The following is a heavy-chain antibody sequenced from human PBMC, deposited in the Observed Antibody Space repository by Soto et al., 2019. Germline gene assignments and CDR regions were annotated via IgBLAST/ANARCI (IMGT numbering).Heavy chain of an antibody. CDR3: ARHRGSSWLYDY. CDR2: IYYSGST. J-gene: IGHJ4*02. V-gene: IGHV4-59*08. CDR1: GGSISSYY. Sequence: QVQLQESGPGLVKPSETLSLTCTVSGGSISSYYWRWIRQPPGKGLEWIGYIYYSGSTNYNPSLKSRVTISVDTSKNQFSLKLSSVTAADTAVYYCARHRGSSWLYDYWGQGTLVTVSS. D-gene: IGHD6-13*01.